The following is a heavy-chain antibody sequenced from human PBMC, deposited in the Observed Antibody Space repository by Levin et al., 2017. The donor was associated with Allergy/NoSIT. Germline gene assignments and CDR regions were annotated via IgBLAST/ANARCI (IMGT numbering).Heavy chain of an antibody. CDR2: IGTAGDT. J-gene: IGHJ6*02. CDR1: GFTFSRYD. CDR3: ARDGGGNTGGYYYYRMDV. D-gene: IGHD4-23*01. V-gene: IGHV3-13*01. Sequence: GGSLRLSCAAFGFTFSRYDMHWVRQTTGKGLEWVSTIGTAGDTYYPGSVKGRFTISRDNAKNSLYLQMNSLRAGDTAMYYCARDGGGNTGGYYYYRMDVWGQGTTVTVSS.